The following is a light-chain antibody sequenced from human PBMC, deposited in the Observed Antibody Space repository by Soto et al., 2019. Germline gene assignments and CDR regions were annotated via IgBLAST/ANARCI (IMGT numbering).Light chain of an antibody. CDR2: YDD. Sequence: QSVLTQPPSVSGAPRQRVTISCSGSSSNIGSNAVNWYQQFPGKAPKLLIYYDDLVASGVSARFSGSKSGTSASLAISGLQSEDEADYSCAAWDDRTKSHVFGTGTKLTVL. V-gene: IGLV1-36*01. CDR3: AAWDDRTKSHV. J-gene: IGLJ1*01. CDR1: SSNIGSNA.